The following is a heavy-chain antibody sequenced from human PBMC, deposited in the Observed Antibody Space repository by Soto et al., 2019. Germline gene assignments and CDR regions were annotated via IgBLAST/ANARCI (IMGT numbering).Heavy chain of an antibody. CDR3: ARFIVVVTENAFDI. J-gene: IGHJ3*02. CDR1: GYTFTSYG. CDR2: ISAYNGNT. V-gene: IGHV1-18*01. D-gene: IGHD2-15*01. Sequence: ASVNVSCKASGYTFTSYGISWVRQAPGQGLEWMGWISAYNGNTNYAQKLQGRVTITTDTSTSTAYMELRSLRSDDTAVYYCARFIVVVTENAFDIWGQGTMVTVSS.